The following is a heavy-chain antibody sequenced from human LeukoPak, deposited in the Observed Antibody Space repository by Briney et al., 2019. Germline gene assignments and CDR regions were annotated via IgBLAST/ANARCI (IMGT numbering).Heavy chain of an antibody. D-gene: IGHD6-19*01. CDR2: INHSGST. V-gene: IGHV4-34*01. J-gene: IGHJ4*02. Sequence: SETLSLTCAVYGGSFSGYYWSWIRQPPGKGLEWIGEINHSGSTNYNPSLKSRVTISVDTSKNQFSLKLSSVTAADTAVYYRARGKHDGWYLYYFDYWGQGTLVTVSS. CDR3: ARGKHDGWYLYYFDY. CDR1: GGSFSGYY.